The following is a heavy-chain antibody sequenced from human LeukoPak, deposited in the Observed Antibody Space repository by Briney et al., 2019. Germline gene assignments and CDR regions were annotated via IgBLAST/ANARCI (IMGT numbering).Heavy chain of an antibody. CDR3: ARPLVGATNLAAFDI. CDR2: ISAYNGNT. Sequence: ASVKVSCKASGYTFTSYGISWVRQAPGQGLEWMGWISAYNGNTNYAQKLQGRVTMTTDTSTSTAYMELRSLRSDDTAVYYCARPLVGATNLAAFDIWGQGTMVTVSS. J-gene: IGHJ3*02. CDR1: GYTFTSYG. D-gene: IGHD1-26*01. V-gene: IGHV1-18*01.